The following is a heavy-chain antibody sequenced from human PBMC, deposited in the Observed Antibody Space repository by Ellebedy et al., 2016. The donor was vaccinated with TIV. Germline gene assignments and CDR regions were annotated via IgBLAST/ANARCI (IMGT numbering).Heavy chain of an antibody. CDR2: LYYSGST. D-gene: IGHD3-16*01. J-gene: IGHJ4*02. CDR1: GGSVSIGNYY. V-gene: IGHV4-61*01. CDR3: ARGMSNSLGDGFDF. Sequence: SETLSLTXTVSGGSVSIGNYYWTWIRQPPGQGLEWIGCLYYSGSTKYKPALKSRVTISLDTSKNQFSLKLTSLSAADTAMYYCARGMSNSLGDGFDFWGQGALVTVSS.